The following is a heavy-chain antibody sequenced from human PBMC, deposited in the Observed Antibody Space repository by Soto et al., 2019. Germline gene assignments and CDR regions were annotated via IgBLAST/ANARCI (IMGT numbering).Heavy chain of an antibody. Sequence: QITLKESGPPLVRPAQTLTLTCAFSGFSLTTTSMGVAWIRQPPGKALEWLALIYWDDDQRYSPSLKDRPTISNDPSRSRVVLTISNLNPEDTATYFCAPAGAYDLLSFDHWGPGTLVTVSS. CDR3: APAGAYDLLSFDH. CDR2: IYWDDDQ. CDR1: GFSLTTTSMG. J-gene: IGHJ5*02. V-gene: IGHV2-5*02. D-gene: IGHD5-12*01.